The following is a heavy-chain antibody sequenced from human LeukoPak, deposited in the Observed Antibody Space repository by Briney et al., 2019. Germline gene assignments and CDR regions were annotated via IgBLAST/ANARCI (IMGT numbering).Heavy chain of an antibody. CDR1: GGSINNRNYY. CDR3: ARLPVYFGKGYFDS. D-gene: IGHD1-14*01. J-gene: IGHJ4*02. V-gene: IGHV4-39*01. CDR2: IYFGGST. Sequence: PSETLSLTCSVSGGSINNRNYYWGWVRQPPGKELEWIGHIYFGGSTFYNSSLKSRLTMSIDTSKDQFSLNINSVAAADTAVYYCARLPVYFGKGYFDSWGRGTLVTVSS.